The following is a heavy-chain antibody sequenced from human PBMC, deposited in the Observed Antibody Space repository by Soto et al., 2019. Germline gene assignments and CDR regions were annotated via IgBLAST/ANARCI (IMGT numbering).Heavy chain of an antibody. CDR2: ISAYNGNT. CDR1: GYTFTSYG. CDR3: ARERKIADRGYYYYCMDV. J-gene: IGHJ6*02. V-gene: IGHV1-18*04. D-gene: IGHD3-22*01. Sequence: QVQLVQSGAEVKKPGASVKVSCKASGYTFTSYGISWVRQAPGQGLEWMGWISAYNGNTNYAQKLQGRVTMTTNTSTSSAYMELRSLRSEDTAVYYCARERKIADRGYYYYCMDVWGQGTTVTVSS.